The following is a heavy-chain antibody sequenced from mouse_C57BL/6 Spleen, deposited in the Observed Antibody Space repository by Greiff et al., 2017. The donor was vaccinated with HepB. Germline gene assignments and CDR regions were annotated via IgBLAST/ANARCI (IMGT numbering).Heavy chain of an antibody. D-gene: IGHD1-1*01. Sequence: VHLVESGPGLVAPSQSLSITCTVSGFSLTSYAISWVRQPPGKGLEWLGVIWTGGGTNYNSALKSRLSISKDNSKSQVFLKMNSLQTDDTARYYCARNGGSRDYYAMDYWGQGTSVTVSS. J-gene: IGHJ4*01. V-gene: IGHV2-9-1*01. CDR3: ARNGGSRDYYAMDY. CDR2: IWTGGGT. CDR1: GFSLTSYA.